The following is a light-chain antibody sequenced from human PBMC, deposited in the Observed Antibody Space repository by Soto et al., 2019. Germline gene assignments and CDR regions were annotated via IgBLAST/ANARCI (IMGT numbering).Light chain of an antibody. J-gene: IGKJ1*01. CDR2: GAS. CDR1: QSVSSSY. Sequence: IVLTQSPGNLSLSPGERATLSCRASQSVSSSYLAWYQQKPGQAPRLLIYGASNRATAIPDRFSGSGSGTDFTLTISRLEPEDFAVYYCQQYDDSPGTFGQGTKVEIK. CDR3: QQYDDSPGT. V-gene: IGKV3-20*01.